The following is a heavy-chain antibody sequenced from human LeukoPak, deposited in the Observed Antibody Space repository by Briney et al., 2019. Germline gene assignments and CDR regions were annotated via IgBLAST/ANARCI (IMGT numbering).Heavy chain of an antibody. J-gene: IGHJ4*02. D-gene: IGHD7-27*01. Sequence: ASVKVSCKASGYTVTNYYMHWVRQAPGQGLEWMGIVNPSGGGSNFAQKFQGRVTMTRDTSTNTVYMELNSLRSEDTALYYCARARTGDSDYWGQGTLVTVSS. CDR2: VNPSGGGS. CDR1: GYTVTNYY. V-gene: IGHV1-46*01. CDR3: ARARTGDSDY.